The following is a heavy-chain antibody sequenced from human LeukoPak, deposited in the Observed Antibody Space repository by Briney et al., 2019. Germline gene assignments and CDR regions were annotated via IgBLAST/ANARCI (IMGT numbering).Heavy chain of an antibody. V-gene: IGHV1-2*02. Sequence: GASVKVSCKASGYTFTGYYMHWVRQAPGQGLEWMGWINPNSGGTNYAQKFQGRVTMTRDTSISTAYMELSRLRSDDTAVYYCARSGIVVVIGFDPWGQGTLVTVSS. CDR3: ARSGIVVVIGFDP. J-gene: IGHJ5*02. CDR1: GYTFTGYY. D-gene: IGHD3-22*01. CDR2: INPNSGGT.